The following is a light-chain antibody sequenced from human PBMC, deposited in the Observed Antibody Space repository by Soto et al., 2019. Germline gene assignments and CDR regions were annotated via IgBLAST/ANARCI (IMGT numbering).Light chain of an antibody. V-gene: IGKV3-20*01. J-gene: IGKJ5*01. Sequence: EIVLTQSPGTLSLSPGERATLSCRASQSVSSSFLSWYQQKRGQAPRLLMFGASSRATGIPDRFSGGGSGTDFTLTIYRLEPEDFAVYYCQQYNDWPPITFGQGKRRESK. CDR2: GAS. CDR1: QSVSSSF. CDR3: QQYNDWPPIT.